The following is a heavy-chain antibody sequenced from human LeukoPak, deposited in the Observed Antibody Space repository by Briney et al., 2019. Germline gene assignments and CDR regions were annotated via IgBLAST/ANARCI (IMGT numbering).Heavy chain of an antibody. CDR3: AKPGVAATGRLPAN. CDR2: ISYDGSNK. V-gene: IGHV3-30-3*02. D-gene: IGHD6-13*01. J-gene: IGHJ4*02. CDR1: GFTFSSYA. Sequence: GGSLRLSCAASGFTFSSYAMNWVRQAPGEGLEWVAFISYDGSNKYYADSVKGRFTISRDNSKNTLYLQMNSLRAEDTAVYYCAKPGVAATGRLPANWGQGTLVTVSS.